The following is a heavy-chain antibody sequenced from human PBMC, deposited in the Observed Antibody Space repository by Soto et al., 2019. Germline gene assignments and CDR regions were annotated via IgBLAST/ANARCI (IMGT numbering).Heavy chain of an antibody. V-gene: IGHV1-2*02. CDR2: INPKSGGT. D-gene: IGHD1-26*01. Sequence: ASVEVSCKASGYTFTVYYMHWVRQAPGQGLEWMGWINPKSGGTMYPQKFQGRVTMTWDTSISTAYMALTRLRSDDTAVYYCARDLEKGGGSAGFDYWGQGTLVTVSS. CDR3: ARDLEKGGGSAGFDY. CDR1: GYTFTVYY. J-gene: IGHJ4*02.